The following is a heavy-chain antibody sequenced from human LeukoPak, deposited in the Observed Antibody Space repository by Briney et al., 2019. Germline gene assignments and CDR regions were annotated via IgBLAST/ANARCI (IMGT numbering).Heavy chain of an antibody. J-gene: IGHJ3*02. CDR2: ITNSGGYI. CDR1: GFTFSIYA. D-gene: IGHD2-2*01. V-gene: IGHV3-23*01. Sequence: GGSLRLSCAASGFTFSIYAMSWVRQAPGKGLEWVSAITNSGGYIYYADSVRGRFTVSRDNSGNTLYLQMNSLRAEDTAIYYCVQNGGGYCSGASCYGYAFDIWGRGTMVTVSS. CDR3: VQNGGGYCSGASCYGYAFDI.